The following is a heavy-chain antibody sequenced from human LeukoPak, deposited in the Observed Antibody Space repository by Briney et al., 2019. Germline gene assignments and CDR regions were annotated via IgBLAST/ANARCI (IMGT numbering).Heavy chain of an antibody. Sequence: SETLSPTCTVSGGSISSYYWSWIRQPAGKGLEWIGRIYTSGSTNYNPSLKSRVTMSVDTSKNQFSLKLSSVTAADTAVYYCARDRWYSSSWYFDYWGQGTLVTVSS. V-gene: IGHV4-4*07. CDR3: ARDRWYSSSWYFDY. CDR1: GGSISSYY. CDR2: IYTSGST. J-gene: IGHJ4*02. D-gene: IGHD6-13*01.